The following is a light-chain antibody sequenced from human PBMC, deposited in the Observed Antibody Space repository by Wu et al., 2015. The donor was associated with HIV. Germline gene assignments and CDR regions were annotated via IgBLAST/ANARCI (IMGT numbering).Light chain of an antibody. CDR3: QQLNSFPLT. CDR2: DAS. Sequence: AIQLTQSPSSLSASIGDRVNITCRASQDIFTYLAWYQQTPGKAPRVLIYDASTLQSGVSSRFRGSRSGADFTLTISGLQREDFAVYFCQQLNSFPLTFGQGVPRLEI. V-gene: IGKV1-13*02. CDR1: QDIFTY. J-gene: IGKJ5*01.